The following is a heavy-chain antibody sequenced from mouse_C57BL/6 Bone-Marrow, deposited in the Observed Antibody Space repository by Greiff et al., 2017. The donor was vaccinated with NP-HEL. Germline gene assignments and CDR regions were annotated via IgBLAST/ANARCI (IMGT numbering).Heavy chain of an antibody. CDR3: ARRVYGSSYWYFDV. D-gene: IGHD1-1*01. V-gene: IGHV1-82*01. J-gene: IGHJ1*03. Sequence: VQLQQSGPELVKPGASVKISCKASGSAFSSSWMNWVKQRPGKGLEWIGRIYPGDGDTNYNGKFKGKATLTADKYSSTAYMQLSSLTSEDSAVYFCARRVYGSSYWYFDVWGTGTTVTVSS. CDR2: IYPGDGDT. CDR1: GSAFSSSW.